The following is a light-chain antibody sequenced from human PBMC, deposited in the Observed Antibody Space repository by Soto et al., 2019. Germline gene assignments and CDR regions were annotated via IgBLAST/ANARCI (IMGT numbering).Light chain of an antibody. CDR3: CSNAGNLVV. CDR1: SSDVGGYNY. Sequence: QSALTQPPSVSGSPGQSVTISCTGTSSDVGGYNYVAWYQQHPGKAPQVMIYDVSKRPSGVPVRFSGSKSCNTASLTISGLQAEDEADYYCCSNAGNLVVFGTGTKLTVL. J-gene: IGLJ1*01. CDR2: DVS. V-gene: IGLV2-11*01.